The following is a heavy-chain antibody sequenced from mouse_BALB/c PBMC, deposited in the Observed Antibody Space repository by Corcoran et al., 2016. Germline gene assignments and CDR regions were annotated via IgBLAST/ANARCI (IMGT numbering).Heavy chain of an antibody. CDR3: ARDGNFFLFDY. CDR1: GFSLSTSGMG. D-gene: IGHD2-1*01. CDR2: IYWDDDK. V-gene: IGHV8-12*01. J-gene: IGHJ2*01. Sequence: QVTLKESGPGILQPSQTLSLTCSFSGFSLSTSGMGVSWIRQPSGKGLEWLAHIYWDDDKRYNPSLKSRLTISKDTSRNQVFLKFTSVDTADTATYYCARDGNFFLFDYWRQGTTLTVSS.